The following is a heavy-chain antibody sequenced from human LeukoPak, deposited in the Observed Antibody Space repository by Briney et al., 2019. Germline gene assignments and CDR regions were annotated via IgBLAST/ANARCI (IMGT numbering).Heavy chain of an antibody. D-gene: IGHD1-7*01. CDR2: ISSSSTTI. J-gene: IGHJ6*03. CDR1: GFIFSSYS. CDR3: ARNRFPITGTTNNYYYMDV. Sequence: GGSLRLSCAASGFIFSSYSMNWVRQAPGKGLEWLSYISSSSTTIYYADSVKGRFTISRDNAKNSLYLQMNSLKAEDTAVYYCARNRFPITGTTNNYYYMDVWGKGTTVTASS. V-gene: IGHV3-48*04.